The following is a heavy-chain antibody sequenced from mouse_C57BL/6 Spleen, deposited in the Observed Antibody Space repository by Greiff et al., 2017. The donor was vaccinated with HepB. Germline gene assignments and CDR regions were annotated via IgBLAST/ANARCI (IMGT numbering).Heavy chain of an antibody. CDR3: ARKLWSDYAMDY. Sequence: QVQLQQSGAELVRPGTSVKVSCKASGYAFTNYLIEWVKQRPGQGLEWIGVINPGSGGTNYNEKFKGKATLTADKSSSTAYMQLSSLTSEDSAVYFCARKLWSDYAMDYWGQGTSVTVSS. D-gene: IGHD1-1*02. J-gene: IGHJ4*01. CDR2: INPGSGGT. CDR1: GYAFTNYL. V-gene: IGHV1-54*01.